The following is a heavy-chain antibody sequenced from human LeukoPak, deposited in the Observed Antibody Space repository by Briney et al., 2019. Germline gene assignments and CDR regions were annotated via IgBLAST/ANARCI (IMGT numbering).Heavy chain of an antibody. D-gene: IGHD3-10*01. Sequence: PGGSLRLSCAASGFTFNSYGMHWVRQAPGKGMEWVAVISYDGSNKYYADSVKGRFTISRDNSKNTLYLQMNSLRAEDTAVYYCAKSYGSGSYQIDYWGQGTLVTVSS. CDR2: ISYDGSNK. CDR1: GFTFNSYG. V-gene: IGHV3-30*18. J-gene: IGHJ4*02. CDR3: AKSYGSGSYQIDY.